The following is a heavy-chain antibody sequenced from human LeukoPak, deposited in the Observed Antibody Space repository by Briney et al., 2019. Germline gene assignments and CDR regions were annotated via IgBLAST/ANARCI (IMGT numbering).Heavy chain of an antibody. CDR2: ISGSGAST. V-gene: IGHV3-23*01. D-gene: IGHD2-15*01. CDR1: GFTFSSYA. J-gene: IGHJ4*02. CDR3: AKAPRAYCSDVTCYPLDF. Sequence: GGSLRLSCAASGFTFSSYAMGWVRQAPAKGLEWVSAISGSGASTYYADSVKGRFTISRDESKNTLYLQMNSLRDEDTAVYYCAKAPRAYCSDVTCYPLDFWGQGTLVSVSS.